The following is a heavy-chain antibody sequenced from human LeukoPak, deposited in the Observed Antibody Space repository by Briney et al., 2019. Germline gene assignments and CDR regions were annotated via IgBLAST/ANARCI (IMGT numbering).Heavy chain of an antibody. CDR1: GFTFSSYA. CDR3: AKDLYSSSWYGKVGFDH. J-gene: IGHJ5*02. D-gene: IGHD6-13*01. Sequence: QPGGSLRLSCAASGFTFSSYAMSWVRQAPGKGLEWVSAISGSGGSTYYADSVKGRFTISRDNSKNTLYLQMNSLRAEDTAVYYCAKDLYSSSWYGKVGFDHWGQGTLVTVSS. CDR2: ISGSGGST. V-gene: IGHV3-23*01.